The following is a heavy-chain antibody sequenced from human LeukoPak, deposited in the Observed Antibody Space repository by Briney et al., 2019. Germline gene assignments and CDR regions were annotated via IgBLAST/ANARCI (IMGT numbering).Heavy chain of an antibody. J-gene: IGHJ5*02. CDR1: GGSIGSYY. CDR2: IYYSGST. V-gene: IGHV4-59*01. Sequence: SETLSLTCTVSGGSIGSYYWSWIRQPPGKGLEWIGYIYYSGSTNYNPSLKSRVTISVDTSKNQFSLKLSSVTAADTAVYYCARVGTGYCSSTSCYLIGWFDPWGKGTLVTVSS. D-gene: IGHD2-2*01. CDR3: ARVGTGYCSSTSCYLIGWFDP.